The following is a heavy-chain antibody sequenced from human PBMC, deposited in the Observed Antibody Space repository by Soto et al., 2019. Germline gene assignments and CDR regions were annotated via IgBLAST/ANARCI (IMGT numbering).Heavy chain of an antibody. V-gene: IGHV3-23*01. CDR1: GFTFSSYA. J-gene: IGHJ4*01. D-gene: IGHD2-8*01. Sequence: EVQLLESGGGLVQPGGSLRLSCTASGFTFSSYAMSWVRQAPGKELEWVSTISGNSGKTNYAESVKGRFSISRDNSKNTVPLQLDSLRAEDPAVYFCAKVGFVLMELYYDHQWGHGTLVTVSS. CDR3: AKVGFVLMELYYDHQ. CDR2: ISGNSGKT.